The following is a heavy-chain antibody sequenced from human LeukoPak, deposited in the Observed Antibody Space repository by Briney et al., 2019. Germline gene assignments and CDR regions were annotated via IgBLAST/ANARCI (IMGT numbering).Heavy chain of an antibody. D-gene: IGHD6-19*01. CDR2: IYSGGST. CDR1: GFTVSSHY. CDR3: ARDLCIAVAGCSSNFDY. V-gene: IGHV3-53*01. Sequence: GGSLRLSCAASGFTVSSHYISWVRQAPGKGLEWVSCIYSGGSTYYADSVKGRFTISRDNSKNTVFLQMNSLRAEDTAVYYCARDLCIAVAGCSSNFDYWGQGTLVTVSS. J-gene: IGHJ4*02.